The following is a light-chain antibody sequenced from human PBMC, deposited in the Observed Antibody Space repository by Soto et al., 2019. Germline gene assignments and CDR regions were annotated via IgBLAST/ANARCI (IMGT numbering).Light chain of an antibody. CDR1: SSDVGGYNY. Sequence: QSALTQPRSVSGSPGQSVTISCTGTSSDVGGYNYVSWYQQHPGKAPKLMIYDVSKRPSGVPDRLSGSKFGNTASLTISGLHAEDEADYYCCSNAGSYTPVVFGGGTKVTVL. CDR3: CSNAGSYTPVV. CDR2: DVS. V-gene: IGLV2-11*01. J-gene: IGLJ2*01.